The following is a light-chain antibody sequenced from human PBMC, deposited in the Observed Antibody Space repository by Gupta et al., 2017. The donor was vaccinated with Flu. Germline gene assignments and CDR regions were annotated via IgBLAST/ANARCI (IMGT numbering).Light chain of an antibody. CDR1: QSISSY. J-gene: IGKJ1*01. CDR2: AAS. CDR3: QQGYSTLRT. Sequence: DIQMSQSPSSLSASVGDRVTITCRASQSISSYLNWYQQKPGKAPKLLIYAASSLQSGVPSRFSGSGSGTDFTLTISSLQPEDFATYYCQQGYSTLRTFGQGTKVETK. V-gene: IGKV1-39*01.